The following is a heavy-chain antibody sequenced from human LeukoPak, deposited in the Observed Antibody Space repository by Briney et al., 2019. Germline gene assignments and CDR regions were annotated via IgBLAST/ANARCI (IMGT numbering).Heavy chain of an antibody. CDR3: TKRSGGRSIAASTDYYYDMDV. V-gene: IGHV3-9*01. J-gene: IGHJ6*02. Sequence: PGGSLRLSCAASGFRFYDYAMHWVRQAPGKGLEWVSGITWNSRDIGYADSVKGRFTISRDNAKKSLFLQMNSLRPEDTALYYCTKRSGGRSIAASTDYYYDMDVWGQGTTVTVSS. CDR1: GFRFYDYA. CDR2: ITWNSRDI. D-gene: IGHD6-13*01.